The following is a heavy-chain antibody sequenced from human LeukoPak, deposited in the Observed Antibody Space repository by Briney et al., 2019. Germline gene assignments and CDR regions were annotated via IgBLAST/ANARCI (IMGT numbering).Heavy chain of an antibody. V-gene: IGHV3-74*03. CDR2: ISGDGRAT. CDR3: ARFYFPEEHDRAWYEAH. Sequence: GGSLRLSCAASGFIFTDYWMHWVRQAPGKELVWVARISGDGRATTYADSVKGRFTISRDNAMNTVFLQMKSLRADDTGIYYCARFYFPEEHDRAWYEAHWGQGVLVTVS. J-gene: IGHJ4*02. CDR1: GFIFTDYW. D-gene: IGHD6-19*01.